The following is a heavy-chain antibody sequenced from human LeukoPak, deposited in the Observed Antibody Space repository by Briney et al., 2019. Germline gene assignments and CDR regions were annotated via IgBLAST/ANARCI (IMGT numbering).Heavy chain of an antibody. V-gene: IGHV4-31*11. CDR1: GGSLSGYH. CDR3: ARGKMTDAGTFLDFDP. J-gene: IGHJ5*02. CDR2: IFYSGST. Sequence: SETLSLTCAVYGGSLSGYHWSWIRQHPGRGLEWIGYIFYSGSTYYNPSLKSRLIISADTSQNQFSLRLTSVTAADTAVYYCARGKMTDAGTFLDFDPWGQGTLVTVSS. D-gene: IGHD6-13*01.